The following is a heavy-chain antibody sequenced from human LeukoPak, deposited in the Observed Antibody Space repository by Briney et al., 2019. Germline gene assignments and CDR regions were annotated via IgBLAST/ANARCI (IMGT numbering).Heavy chain of an antibody. CDR3: ARWGSGNKGGDRPPRWHGMDV. CDR2: FNHSGRT. V-gene: IGHV4-34*01. J-gene: IGHJ6*04. CDR1: GGSFSGYY. Sequence: SETLSLTCVVYGGSFSGYYWGWIRQPPGKGLEWMGEFNHSGRTNYNPSLRSRFPISLDTSRDQFSLKLSSVAAADTAVYYCARWGSGNKGGDRPPRWHGMDVWGKGTTVTVSS. D-gene: IGHD5-18*01.